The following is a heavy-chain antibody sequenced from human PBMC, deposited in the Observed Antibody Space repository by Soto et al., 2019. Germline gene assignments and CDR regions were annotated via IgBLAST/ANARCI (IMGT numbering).Heavy chain of an antibody. CDR1: GYIVTSYS. D-gene: IGHD4-17*01. CDR3: ARRYGDPSSAAGFDY. CDR2: ISVYNGKT. Sequence: QVQLVQSGAEVKKPGASVKVSCKASGYIVTSYSISWVRQAPGQGLEWMGWISVYNGKTNYAQKLQGRVTMTTDTDTSTTTGYMELRSLKSDDTAVYYCARRYGDPSSAAGFDYWGQGTLVTVSS. V-gene: IGHV1-18*01. J-gene: IGHJ4*02.